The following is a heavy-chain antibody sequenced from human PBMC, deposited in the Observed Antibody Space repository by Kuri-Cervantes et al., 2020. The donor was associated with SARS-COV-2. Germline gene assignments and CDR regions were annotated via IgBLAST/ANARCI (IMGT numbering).Heavy chain of an antibody. CDR3: ARDSALVVMAI. J-gene: IGHJ3*02. CDR2: ISSSSSYI. V-gene: IGHV3-21*01. CDR1: GLTLSSHA. Sequence: GESLKISCAASGLTLSSHAMHWVRQAPGKGLEWVSSISSSSSYIYYADSVKGRFTISRDNAKNSLYLQMNSLRAEDTAVYYCARDSALVVMAIWGQGTMVTVSS. D-gene: IGHD3-22*01.